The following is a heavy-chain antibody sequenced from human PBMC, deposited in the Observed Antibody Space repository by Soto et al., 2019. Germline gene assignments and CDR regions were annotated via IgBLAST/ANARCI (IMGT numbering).Heavy chain of an antibody. CDR2: IIPIFGTA. CDR1: GGTFSSYA. D-gene: IGHD2-15*01. CDR3: ARGLGEYCSGGSCYSDAFDI. V-gene: IGHV1-69*12. Sequence: QVQLVQSGAEVKKPGSSVKVSCKASGGTFSSYAISWVRQAPGQGLEWMGGIIPIFGTANYAQKFQGRVTITADESKSTAYMELSSLRSEDTAVYYCARGLGEYCSGGSCYSDAFDIWGQGTMVTVSS. J-gene: IGHJ3*02.